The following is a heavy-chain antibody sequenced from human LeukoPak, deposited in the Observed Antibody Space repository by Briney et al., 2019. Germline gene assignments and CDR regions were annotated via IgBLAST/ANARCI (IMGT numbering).Heavy chain of an antibody. V-gene: IGHV3-23*01. CDR3: AKSPAATIGGPFDY. Sequence: GGSLRLSCAASEFTFSSYAMRWVRQAPGKGLEGVSAISGSGGSTYYAASVTGRFTISRDNSKTTLYLQMNSLRAEDTAVYYCAKSPAATIGGPFDYWGQGTLVPVSS. CDR2: ISGSGGST. CDR1: EFTFSSYA. D-gene: IGHD5-24*01. J-gene: IGHJ4*02.